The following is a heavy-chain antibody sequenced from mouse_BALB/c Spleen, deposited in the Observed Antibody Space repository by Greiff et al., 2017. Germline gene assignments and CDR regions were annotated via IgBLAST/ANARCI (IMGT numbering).Heavy chain of an antibody. Sequence: VQLKESGAELVKPGASVKLSCTASGFNIKDTYMHWVKQRPEQGLEWIGRIDPANGNTKYDPKFQGKATITADTSSNTAYLQLSSLTSEDTAVYYCASSREAAYWGQGTLVTVSA. CDR3: ASSREAAY. J-gene: IGHJ3*01. V-gene: IGHV14-3*02. D-gene: IGHD1-1*01. CDR1: GFNIKDTY. CDR2: IDPANGNT.